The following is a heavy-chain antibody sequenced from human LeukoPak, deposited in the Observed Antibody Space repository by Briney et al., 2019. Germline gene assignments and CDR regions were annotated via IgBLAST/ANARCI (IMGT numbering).Heavy chain of an antibody. CDR3: ARDQEYSNYDLAPNYYYYYYMDV. D-gene: IGHD4-11*01. J-gene: IGHJ6*03. Sequence: ASVKVSCKASGGTFSSYAISWVRQAPGQGLEWMGGIIPIFGTATYAQKFQGRVTITADKSTSTAYMELSSLRSEDTAVYYCARDQEYSNYDLAPNYYYYYYMDVWDKGTTVTVSS. CDR2: IIPIFGTA. CDR1: GGTFSSYA. V-gene: IGHV1-69*06.